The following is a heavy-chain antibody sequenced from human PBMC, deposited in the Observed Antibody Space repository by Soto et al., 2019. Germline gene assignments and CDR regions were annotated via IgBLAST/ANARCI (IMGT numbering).Heavy chain of an antibody. CDR1: GFTFSSSD. Sequence: EVQLVESGGGLVQPGESLRLSCAASGFTFSSSDMHWVRQAPGKGLEWVSAIGTIDDTYYPGSVKGRFTISRENAKNSLYLQMNSLTAGDTAVYYCVREGRSGAWNDWYFDLWGRATLVTVSS. CDR2: IGTIDDT. CDR3: VREGRSGAWNDWYFDL. V-gene: IGHV3-13*01. J-gene: IGHJ2*01. D-gene: IGHD2-21*02.